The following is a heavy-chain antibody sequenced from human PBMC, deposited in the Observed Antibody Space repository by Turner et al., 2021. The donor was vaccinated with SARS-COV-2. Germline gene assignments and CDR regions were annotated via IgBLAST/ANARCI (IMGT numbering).Heavy chain of an antibody. J-gene: IGHJ3*02. CDR1: GFTFSSYT. Sequence: EVQLVESGGGLVKPGGSLRLSCAASGFTFSSYTMNWVRQAPGKGLEWVSSIGSSSAYIYYADSVKGRFTISRDNAKNSLYLQINSLRAEDTAVFYCARWRNEPYYDSSGYYPDAFDIWGHGTMVTVSS. CDR3: ARWRNEPYYDSSGYYPDAFDI. CDR2: IGSSSAYI. D-gene: IGHD3-22*01. V-gene: IGHV3-21*01.